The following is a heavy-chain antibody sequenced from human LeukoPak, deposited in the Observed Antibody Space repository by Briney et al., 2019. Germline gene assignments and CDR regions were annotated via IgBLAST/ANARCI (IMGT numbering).Heavy chain of an antibody. Sequence: SVKASCKASGGSFSDYPINWVRQAPGQGLEWLGGIIPKYSASNYAQAFQGRVTITADESTNTVYMEMSGLRPDDTAVYYCVRPDRIFGVPAAFDAWGQGTLVAVSS. J-gene: IGHJ3*01. CDR2: IIPKYSAS. CDR3: VRPDRIFGVPAAFDA. CDR1: GGSFSDYP. V-gene: IGHV1-69*01. D-gene: IGHD3-3*02.